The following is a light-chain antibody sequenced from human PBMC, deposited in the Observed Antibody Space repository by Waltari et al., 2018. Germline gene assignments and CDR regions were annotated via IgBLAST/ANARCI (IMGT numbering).Light chain of an antibody. CDR2: VAS. CDR3: QQYDKWLRYS. CDR1: QSISTN. J-gene: IGKJ2*01. Sequence: IVMTQSPATLSVSPGERATLSCRASQSISTNLAWVQEKPGQAPRLLIYVASTRATGVPARFSGSGSGTYFTLVISSLQSEDFAVYYCQQYDKWLRYSFGQGTKLEIK. V-gene: IGKV3-15*01.